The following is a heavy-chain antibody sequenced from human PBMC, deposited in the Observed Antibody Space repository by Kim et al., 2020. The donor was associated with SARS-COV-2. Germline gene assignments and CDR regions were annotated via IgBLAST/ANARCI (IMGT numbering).Heavy chain of an antibody. CDR3: ARENSIVRGISD. CDR1: GGSISSDNYY. J-gene: IGHJ4*02. D-gene: IGHD3-10*01. Sequence: SETLSLTCSISGGSISSDNYYWTWIRQFPGRGLEWIGYISYSGSTYYNPSLRSRVTISLQASKIQFSLKLSSVSAADTAVYYCARENSIVRGISDWGRGT. CDR2: ISYSGST. V-gene: IGHV4-31*03.